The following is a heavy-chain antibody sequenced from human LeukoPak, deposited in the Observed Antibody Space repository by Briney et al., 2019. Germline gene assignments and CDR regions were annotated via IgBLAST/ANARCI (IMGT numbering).Heavy chain of an antibody. V-gene: IGHV3-9*01. CDR1: GLTFSNYW. Sequence: GGSLRLSSAASGLTFSNYWMHWVRQAPGKGLEWVSGISWNSGSIGYADSVKGRFTISRDNAKNSLYLQMNSLRAEDTALYYCAKSPYTAVAGTWDYWGQGTLVTVSS. D-gene: IGHD6-19*01. CDR3: AKSPYTAVAGTWDY. CDR2: ISWNSGSI. J-gene: IGHJ4*02.